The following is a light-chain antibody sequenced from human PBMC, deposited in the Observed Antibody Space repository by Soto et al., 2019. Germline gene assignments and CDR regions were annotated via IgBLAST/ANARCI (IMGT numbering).Light chain of an antibody. J-gene: IGLJ2*01. CDR1: SSNIGSNY. V-gene: IGLV1-47*02. CDR2: SHN. CDR3: AAWDDSLSGVV. Sequence: QTVVTQPPSTSGTPGQRVTISCSGSSSNIGSNYVYWYQHLPGTAPKLLIYSHNQRPSGVPDRFSGSTSGTSASLAISGLRSEDEADYYCAAWDDSLSGVVFGGGTKLTVL.